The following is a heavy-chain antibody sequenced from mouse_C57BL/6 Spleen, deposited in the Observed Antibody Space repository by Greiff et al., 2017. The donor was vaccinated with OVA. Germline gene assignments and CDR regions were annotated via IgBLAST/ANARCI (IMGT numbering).Heavy chain of an antibody. CDR3: ARPCGYDEGFDY. J-gene: IGHJ3*01. D-gene: IGHD2-2*01. CDR1: GFTFTDYE. V-gene: IGHV5-17*01. Sequence: EVQLLESGAGLVKPGASVKLSCAASGFTFTDYEMHWVRQAPEQGLEWVGYIGPGSGGTAYEQTVKGRSTISRDKAKNTVFLQMTSLRSEDTAVYYCARPCGYDEGFDYWGQGTLVTVSA. CDR2: IGPGSGGT.